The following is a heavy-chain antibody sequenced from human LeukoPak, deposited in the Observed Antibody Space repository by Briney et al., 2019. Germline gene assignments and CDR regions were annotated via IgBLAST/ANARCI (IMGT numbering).Heavy chain of an antibody. D-gene: IGHD2-2*02. Sequence: SVKVSCKASGGTFSSYAISWVRQAPGQGLEWMGGIIPIFGTANYAQKFQGRVTITTDESTSTAYMELSSLRSEDTAVYYCARDGYCSSTSCYTESDYYYYYMDVWGKGTTVTVSS. CDR2: IIPIFGTA. CDR1: GGTFSSYA. J-gene: IGHJ6*03. CDR3: ARDGYCSSTSCYTESDYYYYYMDV. V-gene: IGHV1-69*05.